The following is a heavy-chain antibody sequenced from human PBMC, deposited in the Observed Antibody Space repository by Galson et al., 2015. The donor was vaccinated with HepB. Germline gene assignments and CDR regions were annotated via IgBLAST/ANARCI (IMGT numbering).Heavy chain of an antibody. CDR3: ARFRAVAGTLYYYGMDV. D-gene: IGHD6-19*01. CDR2: INAGNGNT. V-gene: IGHV1-3*01. Sequence: SVKVSCKASGYTFTSYAMHWVRQAPGQRLEWMGWINAGNGNTKYSQKFQGRVTITRDTSASTAYMELSSLRSEDTAVYYCARFRAVAGTLYYYGMDVWGQGTTVTVSS. J-gene: IGHJ6*02. CDR1: GYTFTSYA.